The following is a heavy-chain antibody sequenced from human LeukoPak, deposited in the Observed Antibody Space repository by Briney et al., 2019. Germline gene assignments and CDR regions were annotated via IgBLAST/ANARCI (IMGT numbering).Heavy chain of an antibody. D-gene: IGHD2-15*01. J-gene: IGHJ5*02. CDR1: GGTFSSYA. CDR2: IIPIFGTA. Sequence: ASVKVSCKASGGTFSSYAISWVRQAPGQGLEWMGGIIPIFGTANYAQKFQGRVTITTDESTSTAYMELSSLRSEDTAVYYCARARYCSGGSCYHRAGFDPWGQGTLVTVSS. CDR3: ARARYCSGGSCYHRAGFDP. V-gene: IGHV1-69*05.